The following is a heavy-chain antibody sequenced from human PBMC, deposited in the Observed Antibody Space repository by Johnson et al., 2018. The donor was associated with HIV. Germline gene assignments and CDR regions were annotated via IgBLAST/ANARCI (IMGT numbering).Heavy chain of an antibody. V-gene: IGHV3-66*01. CDR2: IYSGDTT. Sequence: VQLEESGGGLVQPGGSLRLSCAASGFTVRSNYMSWVRQAPGKGLEWVSLIYSGDTTYYADSVKGRFTISRDNSKNTLYLQMNSLRAEDTAVYYCARSMTTVTVAFDIWGQGTMVTVSS. CDR3: ARSMTTVTVAFDI. CDR1: GFTVRSNY. J-gene: IGHJ3*02. D-gene: IGHD4-17*01.